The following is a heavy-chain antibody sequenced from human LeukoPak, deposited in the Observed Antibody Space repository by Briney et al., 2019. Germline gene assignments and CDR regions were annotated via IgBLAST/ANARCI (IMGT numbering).Heavy chain of an antibody. D-gene: IGHD4-17*01. CDR2: INPNSGGT. V-gene: IGHV1-2*02. CDR3: ARAVRGDYAYLDY. J-gene: IGHJ4*02. CDR1: GYTFTDYY. Sequence: GASVKVSCKASGYTFTDYYMHWVRQAPGQGLEWMGWINPNSGGTNYAQQFQGRVTMTRDTSISTAYMELSRLRSDDTAVYYCARAVRGDYAYLDYWGQGTLVTVSS.